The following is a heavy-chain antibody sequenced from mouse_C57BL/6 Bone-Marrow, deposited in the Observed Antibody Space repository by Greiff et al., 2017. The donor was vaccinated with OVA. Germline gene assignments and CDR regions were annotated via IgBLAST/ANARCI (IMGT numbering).Heavy chain of an antibody. Sequence: VKLMESGAELVRPGASVQLSCKASGYTFTDYYISWVTPRPGQGLEWIARIYPGSGNIYYNEKFKGTATLTAEKSSSTAYMQLSSLTSDDSAVYVCARSERLRDYFDYWGQGTTLTVSS. J-gene: IGHJ2*01. D-gene: IGHD2-2*01. CDR1: GYTFTDYY. CDR2: IYPGSGNI. V-gene: IGHV1-76*01. CDR3: ARSERLRDYFDY.